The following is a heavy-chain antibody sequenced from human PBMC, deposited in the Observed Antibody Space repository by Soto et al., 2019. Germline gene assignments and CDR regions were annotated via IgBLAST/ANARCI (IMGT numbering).Heavy chain of an antibody. V-gene: IGHV3-30-3*01. J-gene: IGHJ4*02. CDR3: ARDPPPPDY. Sequence: PGGSLRLSCAASGFTFSSYSMHWVRQAPGKGLEWVAVISYDGSNKYYADSVKGRFTISRDNSKNTLYLQMNSLRAEDTAVYYCARDPPPPDYWGQGTLVTVSS. CDR2: ISYDGSNK. CDR1: GFTFSSYS.